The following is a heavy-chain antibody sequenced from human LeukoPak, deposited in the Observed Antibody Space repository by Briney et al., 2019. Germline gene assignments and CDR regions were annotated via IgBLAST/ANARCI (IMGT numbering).Heavy chain of an antibody. CDR2: INPNSGGT. Sequence: GASVKVSCKASGYTFTGYYMHWVRQAPGQGREWMGWINPNSGGTNYAQKFQGRVTMTRDTSISTAYMELIRLISDDTAVYYCARVVTLVRGVLLRYGMDVWGQGTTVTVSS. V-gene: IGHV1-2*02. CDR1: GYTFTGYY. CDR3: ARVVTLVRGVLLRYGMDV. J-gene: IGHJ6*02. D-gene: IGHD3-10*01.